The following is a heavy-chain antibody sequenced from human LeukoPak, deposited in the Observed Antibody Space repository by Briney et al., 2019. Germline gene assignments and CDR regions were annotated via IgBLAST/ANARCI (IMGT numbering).Heavy chain of an antibody. CDR3: ARALAPYGSGSYAFDY. CDR2: INPSGGTR. J-gene: IGHJ4*02. Sequence: GASVKVSCKASGYTFTSYYMHWVRQAPGQGLEWMGIINPSGGTRTYAQKFQGRVTMTSDTSTSSINMELSRLRSEDTAVYYCARALAPYGSGSYAFDYWGQGTLVTVSS. D-gene: IGHD3-10*01. V-gene: IGHV1-46*01. CDR1: GYTFTSYY.